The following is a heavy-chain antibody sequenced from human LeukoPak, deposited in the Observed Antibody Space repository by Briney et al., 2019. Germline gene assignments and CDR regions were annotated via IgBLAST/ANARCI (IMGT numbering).Heavy chain of an antibody. D-gene: IGHD2-21*01. V-gene: IGHV3-48*01. Sequence: GGSLSLSCAASGFTFSRYSMHWVRQAPGKGLEWVSYISAGSSTTYYADSVKGRFTISRDNAKNSLYLQMDSLRSDDTAVYYCASCLHGTPYYFDYWGQGTLVTVSS. CDR2: ISAGSSTT. CDR1: GFTFSRYS. J-gene: IGHJ4*02. CDR3: ASCLHGTPYYFDY.